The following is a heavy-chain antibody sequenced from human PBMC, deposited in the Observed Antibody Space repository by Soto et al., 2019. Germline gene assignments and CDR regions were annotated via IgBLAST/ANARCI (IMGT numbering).Heavy chain of an antibody. D-gene: IGHD6-13*01. CDR1: GGSISSSSYY. J-gene: IGHJ1*01. CDR3: ASDMGVGSGSSWYRGEYFQH. Sequence: SQTLSLTCTVSGGSISSSSYYWGWIRQPPGKGLEWIGSIYYSGSTYYNPSLKSRVTISVDTSKNQFSLKLSSVTAADTAVYYCASDMGVGSGSSWYRGEYFQHWGQGTLVTVSS. CDR2: IYYSGST. V-gene: IGHV4-39*01.